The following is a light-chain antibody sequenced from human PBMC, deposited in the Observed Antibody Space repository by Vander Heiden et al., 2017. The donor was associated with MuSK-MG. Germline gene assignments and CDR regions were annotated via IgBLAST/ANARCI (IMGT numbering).Light chain of an antibody. Sequence: DIQMTQSPSSLSASVGDRVTITCRASQPIHTYLSWYQQIQGKAPRLLIYAASTLQRGVPSRFSGSGYGTDFTLTISGLQPEDFAPYYCQQTVVNPPYTFGQGTKLEI. CDR1: QPIHTY. CDR2: AAS. V-gene: IGKV1-39*01. J-gene: IGKJ2*01. CDR3: QQTVVNPPYT.